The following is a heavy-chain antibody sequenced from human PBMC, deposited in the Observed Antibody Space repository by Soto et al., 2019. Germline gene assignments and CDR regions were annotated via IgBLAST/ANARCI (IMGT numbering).Heavy chain of an antibody. J-gene: IGHJ6*02. CDR2: MYPDSADI. D-gene: IGHD2-15*01. CDR3: ARELQRGLNG. CDR1: GYTFSGYF. V-gene: IGHV1-2*06. Sequence: ASVKVSCKASGYTFSGYFVHWVRQAPGQGPEWMGRMYPDSADIIYAQKFQGRVTMTTDTSISTAYMELSRLTSDDTAVYYCARELQRGLNGWGQGPMGTVSS.